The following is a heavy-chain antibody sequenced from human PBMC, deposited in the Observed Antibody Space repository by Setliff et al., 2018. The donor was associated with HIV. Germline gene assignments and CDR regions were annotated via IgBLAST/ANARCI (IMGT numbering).Heavy chain of an antibody. Sequence: GGSLRLSCAASGFTFSNYAMRWVRQAPGKGLAWVSGISGSGISTYNADSVKGRFTISRDNSRNTLFLQMNSRRAEDTAVYYCAKEPSSCSAPRPSLCGYFDSWGQGTQGTVAS. CDR2: ISGSGIST. CDR1: GFTFSNYA. CDR3: AKEPSSCSAPRPSLCGYFDS. J-gene: IGHJ4*01. V-gene: IGHV3-23*01. D-gene: IGHD2-21*01.